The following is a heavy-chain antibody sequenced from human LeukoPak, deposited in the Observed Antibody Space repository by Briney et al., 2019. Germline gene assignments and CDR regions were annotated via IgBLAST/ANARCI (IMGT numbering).Heavy chain of an antibody. CDR2: ISSSSSYI. J-gene: IGHJ4*02. V-gene: IGHV3-21*01. CDR3: ATSQYGDYEGY. Sequence: GGSLRLSCAASGFTFSSYSMNWVRQAPGKGLEWVSSISSSSSYIYHADSVKGRFTISRDNAKNSLYLQMNSLRAEDTAVYYCATSQYGDYEGYWGQGTLVTVSS. CDR1: GFTFSSYS. D-gene: IGHD4-17*01.